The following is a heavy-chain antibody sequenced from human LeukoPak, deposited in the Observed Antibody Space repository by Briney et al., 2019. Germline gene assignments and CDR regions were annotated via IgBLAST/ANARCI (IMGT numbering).Heavy chain of an antibody. J-gene: IGHJ4*02. CDR3: ASLITFPHFDY. CDR1: GFTFSSYW. CDR2: IKRDGSEK. D-gene: IGHD3-16*01. V-gene: IGHV3-7*01. Sequence: GGSLRLSCAASGFTFSSYWMSWVRQAPGKGLEWVANIKRDGSEKYYVDSVKGRFTISRDNAKNSLYLQMNSLRAEDTAVYYCASLITFPHFDYWGQGTLVTVSS.